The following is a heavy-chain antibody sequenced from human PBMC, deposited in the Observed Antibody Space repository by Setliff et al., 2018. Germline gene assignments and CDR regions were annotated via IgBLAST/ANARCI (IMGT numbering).Heavy chain of an antibody. D-gene: IGHD3-10*01. Sequence: TLSLTCAVSGGSISSGGYSWSWIRQPPGKGLEWIGYIYHSGSTYYNPSLKSRVTISVDRSKNQFSLKLSSVTAADTAVYYCAREGTPGAFDIWGQGTMVTVS. CDR1: GGSISSGGYS. CDR3: AREGTPGAFDI. CDR2: IYHSGST. J-gene: IGHJ3*02. V-gene: IGHV4-30-2*01.